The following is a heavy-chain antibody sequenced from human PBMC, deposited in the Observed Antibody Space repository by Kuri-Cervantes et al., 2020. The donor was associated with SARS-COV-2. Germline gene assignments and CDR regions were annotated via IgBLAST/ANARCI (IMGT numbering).Heavy chain of an antibody. CDR1: GFTFSDYY. V-gene: IGHV3-11*04. CDR3: ARVVIPAALDY. Sequence: GESLKISCAASGFTFSDYYMSWIRQAPGKGLEWVSYISSSGSTIYYADSVKGRFTISRDNAKNSLYLQMNSLRAEDTAVYYCARVVIPAALDYWGQGTLVTVSS. D-gene: IGHD2-2*01. CDR2: ISSSGSTI. J-gene: IGHJ4*02.